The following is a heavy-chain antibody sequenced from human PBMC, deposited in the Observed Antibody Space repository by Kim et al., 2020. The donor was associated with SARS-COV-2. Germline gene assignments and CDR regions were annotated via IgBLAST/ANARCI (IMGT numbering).Heavy chain of an antibody. D-gene: IGHD3-9*01. Sequence: ASVKVSCKASGYTFTSYDINWVRQATGQGLEWMGWMNPNSGNTGYAQKFQGRVTMTRNTSISTAYMELSSLRSEDTAVYYCARMPGVLRYFDWPKRGFDPWGQGTLVTVSS. CDR1: GYTFTSYD. J-gene: IGHJ5*02. CDR2: MNPNSGNT. CDR3: ARMPGVLRYFDWPKRGFDP. V-gene: IGHV1-8*02.